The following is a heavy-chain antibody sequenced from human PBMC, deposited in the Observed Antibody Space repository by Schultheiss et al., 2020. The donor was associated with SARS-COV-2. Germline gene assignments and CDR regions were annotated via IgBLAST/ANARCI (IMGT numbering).Heavy chain of an antibody. J-gene: IGHJ5*02. V-gene: IGHV4-59*08. Sequence: SETLSLTCTVSGGSFSGYYWSWIRQPPGKGLEWIGYIYYSGSTNYNPSLKSRVTISVDTSKNQFSLRLTSVTAADTAVYYCARHSFNIAVAAYNWFDPWGQGTLVTVSS. CDR2: IYYSGST. D-gene: IGHD6-19*01. CDR3: ARHSFNIAVAAYNWFDP. CDR1: GGSFSGYY.